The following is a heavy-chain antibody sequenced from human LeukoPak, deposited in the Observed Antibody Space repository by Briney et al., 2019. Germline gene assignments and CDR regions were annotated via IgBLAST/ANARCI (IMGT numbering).Heavy chain of an antibody. V-gene: IGHV4-34*01. J-gene: IGHJ5*02. Sequence: SETLSLTCGVDGGSLSGYYWSWIRQPPGRGLEWIGDISYSGDTNYNPSLKSRVTISVDTSKNQFSLQLSSVTAADTAVYYCARVREQQASPPYNWFDPWGQGTLVTVSS. CDR3: ARVREQQASPPYNWFDP. D-gene: IGHD6-13*01. CDR2: ISYSGDT. CDR1: GGSLSGYY.